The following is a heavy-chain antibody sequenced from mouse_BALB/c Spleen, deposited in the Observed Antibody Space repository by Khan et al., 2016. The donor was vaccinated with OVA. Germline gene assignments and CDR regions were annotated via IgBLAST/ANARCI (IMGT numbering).Heavy chain of an antibody. J-gene: IGHJ3*01. CDR2: ISDGGSYT. Sequence: EVELVESGGGLVKPGGSLKLSCAASGFTFSDYYMYWVRQTPEKRLEWVATISDGGSYTYYPDSVKGRFTISRDDVKNILYLQMSSLKSEYTAMYYCASGYYGDPFAYWGQGTLVTVSA. V-gene: IGHV5-4*02. CDR3: ASGYYGDPFAY. CDR1: GFTFSDYY. D-gene: IGHD2-13*01.